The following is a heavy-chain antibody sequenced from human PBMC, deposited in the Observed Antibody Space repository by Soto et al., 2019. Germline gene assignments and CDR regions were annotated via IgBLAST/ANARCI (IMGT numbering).Heavy chain of an antibody. CDR2: INAGNGNT. CDR1: GYTFTSYA. D-gene: IGHD3-22*01. V-gene: IGHV1-3*01. J-gene: IGHJ6*02. CDR3: AIGAYYYDSSGYYPYYYYYGMDV. Sequence: ASVKVSCKAPGYTFTSYAMHWVRQAPGQRLEWMGWINAGNGNTKYSQKFQGRVTITRDTSASTAYMELSSLRSEDTAVYYCAIGAYYYDSSGYYPYYYYYGMDVWGQGTTVTVSS.